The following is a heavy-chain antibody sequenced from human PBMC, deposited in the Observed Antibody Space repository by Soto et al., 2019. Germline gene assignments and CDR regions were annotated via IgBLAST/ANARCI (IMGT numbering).Heavy chain of an antibody. Sequence: GCLIPACASSRFPFSSYNMYWVRQAPGKGLEWVALISVDGGTKNYADSVKGRFTVSRDNSENNLSLQMNSLRPEDTAVYFCAREGRLGSYIDYWGQGTLVTVSS. V-gene: IGHV3-30-3*01. CDR3: AREGRLGSYIDY. CDR1: RFPFSSYN. CDR2: ISVDGGTK. D-gene: IGHD3-10*01. J-gene: IGHJ4*02.